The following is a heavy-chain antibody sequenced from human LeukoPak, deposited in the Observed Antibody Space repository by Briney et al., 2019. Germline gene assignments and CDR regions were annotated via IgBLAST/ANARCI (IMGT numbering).Heavy chain of an antibody. D-gene: IGHD3-22*01. CDR1: GFIFSNYI. J-gene: IGHJ3*02. Sequence: PGGSLRLSCAASGFIFSNYIMNWVRQAPGKGLEWISSISSSSSYIYYADSVKGRFTISRDNAKNSLYLQMNSLRAEDTAVYYCASYKDSSGYWAHAFDIWGQGTMVTVSS. CDR3: ASYKDSSGYWAHAFDI. V-gene: IGHV3-21*01. CDR2: ISSSSSYI.